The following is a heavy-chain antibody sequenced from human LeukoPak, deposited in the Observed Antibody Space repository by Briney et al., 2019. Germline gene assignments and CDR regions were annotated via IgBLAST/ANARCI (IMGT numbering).Heavy chain of an antibody. V-gene: IGHV3-7*01. CDR2: VKPDGSQK. CDR3: ARDAAYSSSWYGFDP. CDR1: GFTFSTYW. Sequence: PGGSLRLSCAASGFTFSTYWMSWVRQAPGKGLEWVAKVKPDGSQKDYVDSVKGRFTISRDNAKNSLYLQMNSLRAEDTAVYFCARDAAYSSSWYGFDPWGQGTLVTVSS. J-gene: IGHJ5*02. D-gene: IGHD6-13*01.